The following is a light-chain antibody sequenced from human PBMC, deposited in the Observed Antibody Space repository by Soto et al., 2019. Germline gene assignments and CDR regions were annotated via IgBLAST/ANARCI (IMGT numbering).Light chain of an antibody. J-gene: IGKJ3*01. CDR3: QQYYSYPFT. CDR2: AAS. Sequence: IQLTQSPSSLSASVGDRVTITCRASQGISSFLVWYQQKPGKAPNLLIYAASTLQTGVPSRFSGSGSGTDFTLTISCLQSEDFATYYCQQYYSYPFTFGPGTKVDIK. V-gene: IGKV1-9*01. CDR1: QGISSF.